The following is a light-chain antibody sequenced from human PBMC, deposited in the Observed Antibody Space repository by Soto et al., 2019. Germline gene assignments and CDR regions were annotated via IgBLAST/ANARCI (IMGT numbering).Light chain of an antibody. CDR1: QNIDRW. V-gene: IGKV1-5*03. J-gene: IGKJ2*02. CDR2: KAS. CDR3: QQYKSYCT. Sequence: DVQMTQSPSTLSASVGDRVTITCRASQNIDRWPAWYQQKPGKAPQLLIYKASTLQSGVPSRFSGSGSGTEFTLTISSLQADDFATYYCQQYKSYCTFGQGTKVDIK.